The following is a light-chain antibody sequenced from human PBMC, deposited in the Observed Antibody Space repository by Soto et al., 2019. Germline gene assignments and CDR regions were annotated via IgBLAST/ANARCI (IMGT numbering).Light chain of an antibody. J-gene: IGKJ5*01. CDR3: QQYNNWPPIT. V-gene: IGKV3-15*01. CDR1: QSVSIK. CDR2: DTS. Sequence: EIVLTQSPGTLSLSPGERATLSCRASQSVSIKLAWYQQKPGQAPRLLIYDTSTRATGIPARISGSGSGTEFTLTISSLQSEDFAVYYCQQYNNWPPITFGQGTRLEIK.